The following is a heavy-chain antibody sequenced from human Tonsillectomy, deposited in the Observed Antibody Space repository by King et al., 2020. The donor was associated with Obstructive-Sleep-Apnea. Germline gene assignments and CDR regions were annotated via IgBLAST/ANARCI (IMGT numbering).Heavy chain of an antibody. D-gene: IGHD3-16*02. Sequence: QLQESGPGLVKPSETLSLTCTVSGGSISSSSYYWGWIRQPPGKGLEWIGSIYYSGSTYYNPSLKSRVTISVDTSKNQFSLKLSSVTAADTAVYYCAGVRGVTFGGVIVIPYFDYWGQGTLVTVSS. CDR2: IYYSGST. J-gene: IGHJ4*02. CDR1: GGSISSSSYY. V-gene: IGHV4-39*07. CDR3: AGVRGVTFGGVIVIPYFDY.